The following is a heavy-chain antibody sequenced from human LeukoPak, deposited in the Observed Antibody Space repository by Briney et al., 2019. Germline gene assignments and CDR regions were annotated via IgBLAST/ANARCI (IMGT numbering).Heavy chain of an antibody. CDR3: ARGFNDFWSGSQLEY. CDR2: ISGSGGST. Sequence: PGGSLRLSCAASGLTFSSYAMSWVRQAPGKGLEWVSAISGSGGSTYYADSVKGRFTISRDNSKSTVYLEINSLRSEDTAIYYCARGFNDFWSGSQLEYWGQGTLVTVSS. V-gene: IGHV3-23*01. CDR1: GLTFSSYA. D-gene: IGHD3-3*01. J-gene: IGHJ4*02.